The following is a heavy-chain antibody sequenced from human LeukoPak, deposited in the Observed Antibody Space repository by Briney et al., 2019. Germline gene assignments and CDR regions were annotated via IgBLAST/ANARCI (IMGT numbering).Heavy chain of an antibody. J-gene: IGHJ4*02. CDR1: GFTFTSSA. D-gene: IGHD3-16*02. Sequence: GGSLRLSCAASGFTFTSSAMSWVRQAPGKGLEWVSTINYSGESTYYADSLKGRFTISRDNSKNTLYLQMNTLRAEDTAVYYCAKPSSSNGEVAFGGVIALYFDYWGQGTLVTVSS. CDR2: INYSGEST. V-gene: IGHV3-23*01. CDR3: AKPSSSNGEVAFGGVIALYFDY.